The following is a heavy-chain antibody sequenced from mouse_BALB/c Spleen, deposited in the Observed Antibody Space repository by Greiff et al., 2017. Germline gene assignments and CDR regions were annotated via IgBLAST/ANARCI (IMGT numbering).Heavy chain of an antibody. Sequence: QVQLQQSAAELARPGASVKMSCKASGYTFTSYTMHWVKQRPGQGLEWIGYINPSSGYTEYNQKFKDKTTLTADKSSSTAYMQLSSLTSEDSAVYYCASPYYRYIYAMDYWGQGTSVTVSS. CDR2: INPSSGYT. D-gene: IGHD2-14*01. CDR1: GYTFTSYT. J-gene: IGHJ4*01. CDR3: ASPYYRYIYAMDY. V-gene: IGHV1-4*02.